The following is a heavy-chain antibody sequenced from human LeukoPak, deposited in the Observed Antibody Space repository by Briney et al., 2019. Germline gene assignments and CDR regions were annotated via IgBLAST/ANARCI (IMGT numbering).Heavy chain of an antibody. V-gene: IGHV4-59*08. D-gene: IGHD3-10*01. CDR3: ARHGKWFGETNRWFDP. CDR2: IYYSGST. J-gene: IGHJ5*02. Sequence: SETLSLTCTVSGGSISSYYWSWIRQPPGKGLEWIGYIYYSGSTNYNPSLTSRVTISVDTSKNQFSLRLTSVTAADTAVYFCARHGKWFGETNRWFDPWGQGTLVTVSS. CDR1: GGSISSYY.